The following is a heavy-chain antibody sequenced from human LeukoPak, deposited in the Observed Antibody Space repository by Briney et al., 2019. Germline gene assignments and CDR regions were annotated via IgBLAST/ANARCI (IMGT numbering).Heavy chain of an antibody. D-gene: IGHD2-2*01. CDR1: GFTFSSYS. Sequence: GGSLRLSCAASGFTFSSYSMNWVRQAPGKGLEWVSSISSSSSYIYYADSVKGRFTIFRDNAKNSLYLQMNSLRAEDTAVYYCARPTTCSSTSCYHDYYYYYGMDVWGQGTTVTVSS. CDR2: ISSSSSYI. J-gene: IGHJ6*02. V-gene: IGHV3-21*01. CDR3: ARPTTCSSTSCYHDYYYYYGMDV.